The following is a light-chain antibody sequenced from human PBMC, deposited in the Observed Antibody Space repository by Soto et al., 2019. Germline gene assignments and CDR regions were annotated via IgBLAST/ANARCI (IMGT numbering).Light chain of an antibody. V-gene: IGKV1-5*01. CDR1: QSISSW. J-gene: IGKJ1*01. CDR3: QQYNSYWVT. Sequence: DIQMTQSPSTLSASVGDIVTITCRASQSISSWLAWYQQKPGKAPKLLIYDASSLQSGVPSRFSGSGSGTEFTLTSSSLQPDDVATYYCQQYNSYWVTFGQGTKVEIK. CDR2: DAS.